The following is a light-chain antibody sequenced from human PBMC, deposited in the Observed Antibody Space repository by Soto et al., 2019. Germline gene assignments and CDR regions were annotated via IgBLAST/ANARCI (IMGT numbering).Light chain of an antibody. CDR1: SSDVGSYNL. CDR3: CSYAGSSPYV. V-gene: IGLV2-23*01. CDR2: EGS. J-gene: IGLJ1*01. Sequence: QSALAQPASVSGSPGESITISCTGTSSDVGSYNLVSWYQQHPGKAPKLMIYEGSKRPSGVSNRFSGSKSGNTASLTISGLPAEDEADYYCCSYAGSSPYVFGNGNKLTV.